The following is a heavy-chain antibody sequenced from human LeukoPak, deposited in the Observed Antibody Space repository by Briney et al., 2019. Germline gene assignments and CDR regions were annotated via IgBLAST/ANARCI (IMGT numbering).Heavy chain of an antibody. CDR2: ISASGAVP. CDR1: GFRFDSSY. V-gene: IGHV3-53*01. Sequence: GGSLRLSCAASGFRFDSSYMGWIRQVPGKGLDYIALISASGAVPYYAESVKGRFTISRDNSKNTLYLQMNSLRAEDTAVYYCASPSGSRGVFLDYWGQGTLVTVSS. D-gene: IGHD3-10*01. CDR3: ASPSGSRGVFLDY. J-gene: IGHJ4*02.